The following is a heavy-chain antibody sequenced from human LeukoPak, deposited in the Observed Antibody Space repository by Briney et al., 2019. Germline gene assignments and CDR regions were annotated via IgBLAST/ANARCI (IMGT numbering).Heavy chain of an antibody. CDR3: ARDTPHEYYDFWSGYLSPYYYYGMDV. Sequence: GGSLRLSCAASGFTFSSYWMSWVRQAPGKGLEWVANIKQDGSEKYYVDSVKGRFTISRDNAKNSLYLQMNSLRAEDTAVYYCARDTPHEYYDFWSGYLSPYYYYGMDVWGQGTTVTVSS. CDR2: IKQDGSEK. J-gene: IGHJ6*02. D-gene: IGHD3-3*01. V-gene: IGHV3-7*01. CDR1: GFTFSSYW.